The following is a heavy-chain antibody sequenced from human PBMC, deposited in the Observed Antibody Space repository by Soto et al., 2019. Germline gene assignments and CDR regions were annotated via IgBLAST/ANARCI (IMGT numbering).Heavy chain of an antibody. V-gene: IGHV1-8*01. CDR2: MNPNSGKT. CDR3: ARELGANRFDY. CDR1: EYTFTSYD. J-gene: IGHJ4*02. D-gene: IGHD1-26*01. Sequence: QMQLVQSGAEVKKPGASVKVSCKASEYTFTSYDINWVRQVTGQGLEWMGWMNPNSGKTGYAQKFQGRVTMTRNTSISTAYMALSSLRSEDTAVDYCARELGANRFDYWGQGTLVTVSS.